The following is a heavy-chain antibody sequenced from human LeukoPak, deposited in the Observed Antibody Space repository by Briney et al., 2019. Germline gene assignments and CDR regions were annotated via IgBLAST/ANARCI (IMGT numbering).Heavy chain of an antibody. CDR1: GYTFTSYG. V-gene: IGHV1-18*01. J-gene: IGHJ5*02. Sequence: ASVKVSCKASGYTFTSYGISWVRQAPGQGLEWMGWISAYNGNTNYAQKLQGRVTITTDTSTSTAYMELRSLRSDDTAVYYCAKDLGIRFLEWLPPGGINWFDPWGQGTLVTVSS. CDR3: AKDLGIRFLEWLPPGGINWFDP. CDR2: ISAYNGNT. D-gene: IGHD3-3*01.